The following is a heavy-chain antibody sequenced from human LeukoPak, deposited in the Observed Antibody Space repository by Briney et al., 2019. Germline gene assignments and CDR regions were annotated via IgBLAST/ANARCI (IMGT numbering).Heavy chain of an antibody. V-gene: IGHV3-23*01. Sequence: GGSLRLSCAASGFTFNNYAMSWVRQAPGKGLEWVSAISGSDAGTYYADSVKGRFTISRDNSKNTLYLQMNSLRAEDTAVYYCARGLTGGDPVWGQGTLVTVSS. J-gene: IGHJ4*02. CDR2: ISGSDAGT. D-gene: IGHD7-27*01. CDR1: GFTFNNYA. CDR3: ARGLTGGDPV.